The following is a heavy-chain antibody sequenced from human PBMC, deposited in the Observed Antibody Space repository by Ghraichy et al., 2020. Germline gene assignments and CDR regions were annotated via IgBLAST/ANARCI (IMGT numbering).Heavy chain of an antibody. D-gene: IGHD6-19*01. V-gene: IGHV3-7*01. CDR3: ASSSGWGPFDY. CDR1: GFTFTSHW. Sequence: GGSLRLSCAASGFTFTSHWMSWVRQAPEKGLEWVADIKQDGSEEYYVDSVKGRFTISRDNSKKSLYLQMNSLRAEDTAVYYCASSSGWGPFDYWGQGTLVTVSS. J-gene: IGHJ4*02. CDR2: IKQDGSEE.